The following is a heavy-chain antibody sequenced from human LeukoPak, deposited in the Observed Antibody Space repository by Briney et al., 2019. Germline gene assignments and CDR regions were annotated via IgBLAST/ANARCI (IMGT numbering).Heavy chain of an antibody. Sequence: GGSLRLSCAASGFTFSDYAMSWVRQAPGKGLEWVSAISGSSGNTYYADSVKGRFTISRDNAKNPLYLQMNNLRAEDTAIYYCARDLDGGNSFDYWGQGTLVTVSS. D-gene: IGHD4-23*01. V-gene: IGHV3-23*01. CDR2: ISGSSGNT. J-gene: IGHJ4*02. CDR1: GFTFSDYA. CDR3: ARDLDGGNSFDY.